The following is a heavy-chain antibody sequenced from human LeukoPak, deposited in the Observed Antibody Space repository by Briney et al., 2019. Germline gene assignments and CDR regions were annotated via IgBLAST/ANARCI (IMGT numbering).Heavy chain of an antibody. CDR2: IAGDGNT. J-gene: IGHJ3*02. Sequence: GASVKVSCKASGYSFSTCAVHWVRQAPGQRLEWMGWIAGDGNTKYSQDLQGRFTITRDTSASTAYMELSSLRSDDMAVYYCVRDNRVGAFDIWGQGTMVTVSP. CDR3: VRDNRVGAFDI. V-gene: IGHV1-3*03. D-gene: IGHD5-12*01. CDR1: GYSFSTCA.